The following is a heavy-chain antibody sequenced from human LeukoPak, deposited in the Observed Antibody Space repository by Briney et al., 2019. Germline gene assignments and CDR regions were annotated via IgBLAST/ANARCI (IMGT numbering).Heavy chain of an antibody. Sequence: GGSLRLSCAASGFTFSSYSMNWVRQAPGKGLEWVTFIRDDGLRIYYTDSVKGRFTISRDNSKNTVNLQMSSLRAEDTAVYYCAKSLGRGQGLPPGGDDTFDIWGQGTMVTVSS. V-gene: IGHV3-30*02. J-gene: IGHJ3*02. CDR3: AKSLGRGQGLPPGGDDTFDI. CDR1: GFTFSSYS. D-gene: IGHD6-19*01. CDR2: IRDDGLRI.